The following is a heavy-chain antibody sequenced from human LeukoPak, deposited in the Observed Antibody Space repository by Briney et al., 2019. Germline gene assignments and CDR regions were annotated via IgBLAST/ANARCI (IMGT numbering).Heavy chain of an antibody. D-gene: IGHD2-2*01. CDR2: IYYSGST. CDR1: GGSISSSSYY. V-gene: IGHV4-39*07. J-gene: IGHJ6*02. CDR3: ARGTVVPAAIGMDV. Sequence: SETLSLTCTVSGGSISSSSYYWGWIRQPPGKGLEWIGSIYYSGSTYYNPSLKSRVTISVDTSKNQFSLKLSSVTAADTAVYYCARGTVVPAAIGMDVWGQGTTVTVSS.